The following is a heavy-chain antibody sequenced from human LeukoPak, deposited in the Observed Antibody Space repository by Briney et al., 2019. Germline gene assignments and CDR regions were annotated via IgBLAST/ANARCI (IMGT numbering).Heavy chain of an antibody. J-gene: IGHJ4*02. D-gene: IGHD2-8*01. V-gene: IGHV3-23*01. CDR2: ISGSGDTT. CDR1: EFTFSSYA. Sequence: GGSLRLSCSASEFTFSSYAMSWVRQAPGKGLEWVSAISGSGDTTYYGDSVKGRFTISRDNSKNTLYLQMHSLRAEDTAVYYCAKDTSLARYCPNGVCSPFDYWGQGTLVIVSS. CDR3: AKDTSLARYCPNGVCSPFDY.